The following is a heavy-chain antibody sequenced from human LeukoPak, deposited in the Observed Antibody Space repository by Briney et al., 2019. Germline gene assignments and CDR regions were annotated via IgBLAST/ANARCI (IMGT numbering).Heavy chain of an antibody. D-gene: IGHD1-14*01. CDR3: ARAKVSDY. V-gene: IGHV3-7*01. Sequence: PGGSLRLSCAASGFIFSSYWMSWVRQAPGKGLEWVANIKQDGSEKFYVDSVKGRFTISSDNAKNSLYLQMNSLRAEDTAVYYCARAKVSDYWGQGTLVTASS. J-gene: IGHJ4*02. CDR1: GFIFSSYW. CDR2: IKQDGSEK.